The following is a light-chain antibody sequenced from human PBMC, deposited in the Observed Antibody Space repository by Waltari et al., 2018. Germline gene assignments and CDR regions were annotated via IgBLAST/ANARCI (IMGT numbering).Light chain of an antibody. CDR3: AAWDDTLNGLV. V-gene: IGLV1-44*01. CDR2: SNT. Sequence: QSVLTQPPSASGTPGQRVILSCSGGSSNIGTYSVNWYQQLPGTAPKVLIYSNTRRPSGVPGRFSGSKSGTSASLAISGLQSEDEANYYCAAWDDTLNGLVFGGGTKVTVL. CDR1: SSNIGTYS. J-gene: IGLJ2*01.